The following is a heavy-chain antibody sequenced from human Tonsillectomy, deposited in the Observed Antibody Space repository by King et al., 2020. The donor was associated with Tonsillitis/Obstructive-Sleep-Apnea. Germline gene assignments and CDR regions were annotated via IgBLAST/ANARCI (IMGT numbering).Heavy chain of an antibody. CDR1: GFTFSSYW. V-gene: IGHV3-7*04. J-gene: IGHJ4*02. D-gene: IGHD2-2*01. Sequence: VQLVESGGGLVQPGGSLRLSCAASGFTFSSYWMSWVRQAPGKGLEWVANIKQDGSEKYYVDSVKGRFTISRDNAKNSLYLQMNSLRAEDTAVYYCARHIVVVPAAIYCFDYWGQGTLVTVSS. CDR3: ARHIVVVPAAIYCFDY. CDR2: IKQDGSEK.